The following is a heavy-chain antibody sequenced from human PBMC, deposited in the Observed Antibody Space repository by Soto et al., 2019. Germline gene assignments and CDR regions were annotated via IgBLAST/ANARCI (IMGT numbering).Heavy chain of an antibody. Sequence: QVQLVQSGAEVKKPGSSVKVSCKASGGTFSSYAISWVRQAPGQGLEWMGGIIPIFGTANYAQKFQGRVTITADESTSTAYMELSSLRSEDTAVYYCARGRLHDIVVVPAAPRWVETLNYYYYGMDVWGQGTTVTVSS. CDR1: GGTFSSYA. J-gene: IGHJ6*02. V-gene: IGHV1-69*01. CDR2: IIPIFGTA. CDR3: ARGRLHDIVVVPAAPRWVETLNYYYYGMDV. D-gene: IGHD2-2*01.